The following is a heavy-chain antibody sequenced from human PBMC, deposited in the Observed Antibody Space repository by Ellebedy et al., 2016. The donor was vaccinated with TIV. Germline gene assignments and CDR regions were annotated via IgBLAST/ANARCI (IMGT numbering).Heavy chain of an antibody. Sequence: GESLKISXAASGFTFSTYWMHWVRQVPGKGLVWVSRLNSDGSSTNYADSVKGRFTISRDNAKNTLYLQMNSLRAGDTAVYYCARDQGFGTFDYWGQGTLVTVSS. V-gene: IGHV3-74*01. J-gene: IGHJ4*02. CDR2: LNSDGSST. D-gene: IGHD3-10*01. CDR1: GFTFSTYW. CDR3: ARDQGFGTFDY.